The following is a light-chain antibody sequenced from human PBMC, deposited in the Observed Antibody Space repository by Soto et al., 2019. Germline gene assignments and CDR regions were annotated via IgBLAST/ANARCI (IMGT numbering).Light chain of an antibody. Sequence: EIVMTQSPATLSVSPGERATLSCRASPSVSSNLAWYQQKPGQAPRLLIYGASTRATGIPARFSGSGSGTEFTLTISSLQSEDCAVYYCQQYNNWPRTFGQGTKVDIK. CDR1: PSVSSN. J-gene: IGKJ1*01. CDR3: QQYNNWPRT. V-gene: IGKV3-15*01. CDR2: GAS.